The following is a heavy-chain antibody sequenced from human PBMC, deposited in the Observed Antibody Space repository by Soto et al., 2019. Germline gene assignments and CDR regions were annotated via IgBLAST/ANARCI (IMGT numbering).Heavy chain of an antibody. CDR1: GGSFSGYY. CDR3: ARGTAAAYYYYGMDV. D-gene: IGHD6-25*01. Sequence: PSETLSLTCAVYGGSFSGYYRSWIRQPPGKGLEWIGEINHSGSTSYNPSLKSRVTISVDTSKNQFSLKLSSVTAADTAVYYCARGTAAAYYYYGMDVWGQGTTVTVSS. V-gene: IGHV4-34*01. CDR2: INHSGST. J-gene: IGHJ6*02.